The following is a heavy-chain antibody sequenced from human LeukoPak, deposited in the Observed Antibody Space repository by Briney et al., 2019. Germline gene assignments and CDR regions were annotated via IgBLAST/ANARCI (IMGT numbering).Heavy chain of an antibody. CDR1: GGSFSGYY. V-gene: IGHV4-34*01. CDR2: INHSGST. D-gene: IGHD2-2*01. J-gene: IGHJ3*02. Sequence: PSETLSLTCAVYGGSFSGYYWSWNRQPPGKGLEWIGEINHSGSTNYNPSLKSRVTISVDTSKNQFSLKLSSVTAADTAVYYCFTRLDAFDIWGQGTMVTVSS. CDR3: FTRLDAFDI.